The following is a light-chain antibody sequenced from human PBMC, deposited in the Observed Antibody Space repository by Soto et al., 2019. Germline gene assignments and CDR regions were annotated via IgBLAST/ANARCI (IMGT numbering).Light chain of an antibody. J-gene: IGLJ1*01. Sequence: QSVLTQPASVSGSRGQSITISCTGTSSDVGAYNFVSWYQQHPGTLPKLMIFDVSRRPSGVSDRFSGSKSGNTASLTISGLQAEDEGYYYCSSYTSSSTHVFGSGTKLTVL. CDR1: SSDVGAYNF. CDR3: SSYTSSSTHV. CDR2: DVS. V-gene: IGLV2-14*03.